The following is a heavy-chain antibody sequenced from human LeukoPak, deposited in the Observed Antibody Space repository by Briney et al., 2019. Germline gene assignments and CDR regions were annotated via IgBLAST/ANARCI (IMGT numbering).Heavy chain of an antibody. CDR1: GYTFTGYY. D-gene: IGHD3-22*01. J-gene: IGHJ4*02. CDR2: INPNSGNT. Sequence: ASVKVSCKASGYTFTGYYMHWVRQAPGQRHEWMGRINPNSGNTGYAQNFQGRVTITRNISISTAYMELSSLGSDDTAVYYCARGPVYDSSGYYFDYWGQGTLVTVSS. V-gene: IGHV1-8*03. CDR3: ARGPVYDSSGYYFDY.